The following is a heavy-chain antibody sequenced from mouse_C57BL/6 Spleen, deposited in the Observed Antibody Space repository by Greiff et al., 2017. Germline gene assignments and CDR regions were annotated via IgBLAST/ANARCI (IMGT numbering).Heavy chain of an antibody. J-gene: IGHJ4*01. V-gene: IGHV1-15*01. CDR2: IDPETGGT. CDR1: GYTFTDYE. D-gene: IGHD2-2*01. CDR3: TREGYGYAMDY. Sequence: QVQLKESGAELVRPGASVTLSCKASGYTFTDYEMHWVKQTPVHGLEWIGAIDPETGGTAYNQKFKGKAILTADKSSSTAYMELRSLTSEDSAVYYCTREGYGYAMDYWGQGTSVTVSS.